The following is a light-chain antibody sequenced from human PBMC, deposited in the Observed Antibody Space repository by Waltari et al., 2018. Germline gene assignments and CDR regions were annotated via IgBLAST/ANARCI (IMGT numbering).Light chain of an antibody. CDR3: QQYYSTPYT. V-gene: IGKV4-1*01. CDR1: QSVLYSSNNKNY. Sequence: DIVMTQSPDSLAVSLGERDTIHCKSSQSVLYSSNNKNYLAWHQQKPGQPPKLLLYWASTRESGVPDRFSGSGSGTDFTLTISTLQAEDVAIYYCQQYYSTPYTFGQGTKLEIK. CDR2: WAS. J-gene: IGKJ2*01.